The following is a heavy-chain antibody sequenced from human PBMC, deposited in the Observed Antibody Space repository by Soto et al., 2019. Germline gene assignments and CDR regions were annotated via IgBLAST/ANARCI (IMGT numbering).Heavy chain of an antibody. CDR3: FFFFKQKAAYDILTGYSLYYYYGMDV. D-gene: IGHD3-9*01. J-gene: IGHJ6*02. V-gene: IGHV3-48*02. CDR1: RLRFRSYS. CDR2: ISSSSSTI. Sequence: RLCRASCRLRFRSYSMAGFRQAQEKGLEWVSYISSSSSTIYYADSVKGRFTISRDNAKNSLYLQMNSLRDEDTAVYYCFFFFKQKAAYDILTGYSLYYYYGMDVWGQGTTVTVSS.